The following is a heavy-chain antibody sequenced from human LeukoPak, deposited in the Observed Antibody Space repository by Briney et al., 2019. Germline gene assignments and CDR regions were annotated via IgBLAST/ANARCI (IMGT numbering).Heavy chain of an antibody. J-gene: IGHJ5*02. Sequence: ASVKVSCKASGYTFSTNYMHWVRQAPGQGLEWMGKINPSGGSTSSAQKFQGRLTMTMDTSTSTGYMELSSLSSEDTAVYYCARDPRSWGQGTLGTVSS. V-gene: IGHV1-46*01. CDR2: INPSGGST. CDR3: ARDPRS. CDR1: GYTFSTNY.